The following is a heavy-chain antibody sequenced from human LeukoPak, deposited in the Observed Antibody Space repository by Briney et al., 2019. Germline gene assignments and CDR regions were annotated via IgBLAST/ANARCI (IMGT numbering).Heavy chain of an antibody. CDR1: GGSISSYY. CDR3: AKHYGSGSYYLDY. D-gene: IGHD3-10*01. V-gene: IGHV4-59*01. J-gene: IGHJ4*02. Sequence: PSETLSLTCTVSGGSISSYYRSWIRQPPGKGLEWIGYIYYSGSTNYNPSLKSRVTISVDTSKNQFSLKLSSVTAADTAVYYCAKHYGSGSYYLDYWGQGTLVTVSS. CDR2: IYYSGST.